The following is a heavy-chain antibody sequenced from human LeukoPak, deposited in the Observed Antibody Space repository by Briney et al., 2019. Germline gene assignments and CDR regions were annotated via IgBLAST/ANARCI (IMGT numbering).Heavy chain of an antibody. CDR1: GFPFSDYY. D-gene: IGHD4/OR15-4a*01. V-gene: IGHV3-11*04. CDR3: AKDILNLWCFDY. Sequence: PGGSLRLSCAASGFPFSDYYMSWIRQAPGKGLEWVSYITSGGSTMYYADSVKGRFTISRDNAKNTLYLQMNSLRAEDTAVYYCAKDILNLWCFDYWGQGTLVTVSS. CDR2: ITSGGSTM. J-gene: IGHJ4*02.